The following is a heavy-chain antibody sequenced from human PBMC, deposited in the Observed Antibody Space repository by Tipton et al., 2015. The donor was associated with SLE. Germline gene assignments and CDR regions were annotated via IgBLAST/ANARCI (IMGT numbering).Heavy chain of an antibody. Sequence: GSLRLSCAASGFTVSSSYMSWVRQAPGKGLDWVSIIYSGGNTYSADSVKGRFTISRDHSNNSLYLQMNSLRAEDTAIYYCAKSRRVSTGDALDIWGQGTMVTVSS. CDR2: IYSGGNT. V-gene: IGHV3-53*01. CDR3: AKSRRVSTGDALDI. D-gene: IGHD1-14*01. J-gene: IGHJ3*02. CDR1: GFTVSSSY.